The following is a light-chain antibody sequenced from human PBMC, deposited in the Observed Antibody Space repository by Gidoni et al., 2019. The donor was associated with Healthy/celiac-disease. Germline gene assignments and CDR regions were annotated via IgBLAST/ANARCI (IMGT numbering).Light chain of an antibody. CDR2: AVS. CDR1: QDIKNY. Sequence: DIHMTQSPSSLSASVGDRVTITCRASQDIKNYLVWFQQKPGKAPKSLLYAVSSLQSGVPSRFSGSGSGTDFTLTISSLQPEDFATYFCQHYNSYPLTFGGGTKVEIK. CDR3: QHYNSYPLT. V-gene: IGKV1-16*01. J-gene: IGKJ4*01.